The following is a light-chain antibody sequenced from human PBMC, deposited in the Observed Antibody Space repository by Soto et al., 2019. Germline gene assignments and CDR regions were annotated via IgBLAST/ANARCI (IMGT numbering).Light chain of an antibody. V-gene: IGKV1-33*01. CDR2: DAS. CDR3: QQYDDLSALT. CDR1: QDISNS. J-gene: IGKJ4*01. Sequence: DLPMTQSPSSLSASVGDRVTVTCQASQDISNSLNWYQHKPGEAPRLLIYDASNLEAGVPSRFSGSGSGTHFTFTISSLQPEDIATYYCQQYDDLSALTFGGGTKVE.